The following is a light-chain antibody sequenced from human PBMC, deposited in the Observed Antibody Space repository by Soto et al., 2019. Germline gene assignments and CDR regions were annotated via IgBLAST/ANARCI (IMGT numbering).Light chain of an antibody. Sequence: QSVMTQPPLVSAAPGQKVTISCSGSSSNIGGNSVSWYQQLPGTAPKLLIYDDDKRPSGIPDRFSGSKSGTSATLGITGFQTGDEADYYCGSWDSSLSAYVFATGTKLTVL. CDR3: GSWDSSLSAYV. CDR2: DDD. J-gene: IGLJ1*01. V-gene: IGLV1-51*01. CDR1: SSNIGGNS.